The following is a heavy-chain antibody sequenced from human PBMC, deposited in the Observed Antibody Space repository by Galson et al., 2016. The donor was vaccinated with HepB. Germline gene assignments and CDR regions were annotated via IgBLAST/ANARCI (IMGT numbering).Heavy chain of an antibody. Sequence: SLRLSCAPSGFTVSRNYMSWVRQAPGKGLEWVSVIYRSGNTYYADSVKGRFTISRDDSKNTLYLQMNSLRAEDTAVYYCASYSQWGTYTFDIWGQGTLVTVSS. CDR1: GFTVSRNY. D-gene: IGHD1-26*01. V-gene: IGHV3-53*01. CDR2: IYRSGNT. J-gene: IGHJ3*02. CDR3: ASYSQWGTYTFDI.